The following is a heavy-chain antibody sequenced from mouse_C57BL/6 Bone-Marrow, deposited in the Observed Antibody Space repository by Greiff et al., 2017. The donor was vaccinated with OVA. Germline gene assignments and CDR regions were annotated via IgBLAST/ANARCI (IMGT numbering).Heavy chain of an antibody. CDR1: GYSFTGYF. J-gene: IGHJ1*03. Sequence: VQLQQSGPELVKPGDSVKISCKASGYSFTGYFMNWVMQSHGKSLEWIGMIHPNSGSTNYNEKFKSKATLTVDKSSSTAYMQLSNLTSEDSAVYYCARGNWYFDVWGTGTTVTVSS. CDR2: IHPNSGST. CDR3: ARGNWYFDV. V-gene: IGHV1-64*01.